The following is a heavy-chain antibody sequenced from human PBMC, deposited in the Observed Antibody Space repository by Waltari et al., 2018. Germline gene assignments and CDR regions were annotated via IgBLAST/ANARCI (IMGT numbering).Heavy chain of an antibody. Sequence: EVQLVESGGGLVQPGGSLRLSCESSGFTFRGHWRPWVRQGPGKGLWCVLCISGDANTTNYADTVQGRCTIARDNSKNTVFLEMKSLTAEDTAMYYCARVGYSYGPYCFDSWGQGTLVTVSS. J-gene: IGHJ4*02. V-gene: IGHV3-74*01. CDR3: ARVGYSYGPYCFDS. CDR1: GFTFRGHW. CDR2: ISGDANTT. D-gene: IGHD5-18*01.